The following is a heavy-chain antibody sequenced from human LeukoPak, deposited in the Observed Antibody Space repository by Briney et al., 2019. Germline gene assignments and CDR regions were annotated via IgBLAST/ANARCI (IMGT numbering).Heavy chain of an antibody. Sequence: SETLSLTCTVSGGSISSSSYYWGWIRQPPGKGLEWIGSIYYSGSTYYNPSLKSRVTISVDTSKNQFSLKLSSVTAADTAVYYCANRGSYYGSGSDYWGQGTLVTVSS. D-gene: IGHD3-10*01. J-gene: IGHJ4*02. CDR1: GGSISSSSYY. V-gene: IGHV4-39*01. CDR3: ANRGSYYGSGSDY. CDR2: IYYSGST.